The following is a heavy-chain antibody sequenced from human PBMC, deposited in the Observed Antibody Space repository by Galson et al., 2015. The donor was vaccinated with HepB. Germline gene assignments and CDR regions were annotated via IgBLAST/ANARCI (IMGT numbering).Heavy chain of an antibody. V-gene: IGHV1-69*04. CDR3: ARERTTAGEEAFDI. CDR2: IIPILGIG. D-gene: IGHD4-11*01. Sequence: SVKVSCKASGGTFSSYAISWVRQAPGQGLEWMGRIIPILGIGNYAQKFQGRVTITADKSTSTAYMELSSLRSEDTALYYCARERTTAGEEAFDIWGQGTMVTVSS. J-gene: IGHJ3*02. CDR1: GGTFSSYA.